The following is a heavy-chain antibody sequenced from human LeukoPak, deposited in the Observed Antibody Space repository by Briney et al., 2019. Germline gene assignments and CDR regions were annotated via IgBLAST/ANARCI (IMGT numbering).Heavy chain of an antibody. V-gene: IGHV3-21*01. Sequence: GVSLRLSCAASGLTFSIYSTNWVRHPPGKGLEWVSSLRRSSRYIHHADSVKGRHPISRDNAKSSLYLQMNRLRAEDTAVYYCALGYCSSASCYEGCRYGMDVWGQGTTVT. J-gene: IGHJ6*02. CDR2: LRRSSRYI. D-gene: IGHD2-2*01. CDR1: GLTFSIYS. CDR3: ALGYCSSASCYEGCRYGMDV.